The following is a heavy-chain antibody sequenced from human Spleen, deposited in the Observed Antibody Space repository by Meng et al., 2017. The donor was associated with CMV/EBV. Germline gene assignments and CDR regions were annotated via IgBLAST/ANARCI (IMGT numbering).Heavy chain of an antibody. CDR3: AKGMTTVVTYLDY. J-gene: IGHJ4*02. V-gene: IGHV3-30*02. CDR1: GFTFSDQD. D-gene: IGHD4-23*01. CDR2: IRYDGSNK. Sequence: GESLKISCEASGFTFSDQDMSWIRQAPGKGLEWVAFIRYDGSNKYYADSVKGRFTISRDNSKNTLYLQMNSLRAEDTAVYYCAKGMTTVVTYLDYWGQGTLVTVSS.